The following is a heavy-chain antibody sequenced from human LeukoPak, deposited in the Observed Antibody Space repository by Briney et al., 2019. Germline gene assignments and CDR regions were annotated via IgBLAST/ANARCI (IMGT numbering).Heavy chain of an antibody. V-gene: IGHV4-31*03. J-gene: IGHJ6*03. Sequence: KPSETLSLTCTVSGGSISSGGYYWSWIRQHPGKGLEWIGYIYYSGSTYYNPSLKSRVTISVDTSKNQFSLKLSSVTAADTAVYYCARVCSGYDFWSGYSSYYYYMDVWGKGTTVIVSS. CDR2: IYYSGST. CDR1: GGSISSGGYY. D-gene: IGHD3-3*01. CDR3: ARVCSGYDFWSGYSSYYYYMDV.